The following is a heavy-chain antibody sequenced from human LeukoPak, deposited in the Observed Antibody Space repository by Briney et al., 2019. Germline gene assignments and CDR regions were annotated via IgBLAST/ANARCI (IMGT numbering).Heavy chain of an antibody. CDR3: ARRQYRSSWYR. J-gene: IGHJ4*02. CDR1: GYSISSGYY. CDR2: IYHSGST. Sequence: KPSETLSLTCAVSGYSISSGYYWGWIRQPPGKGLEWIGSIYHSGSTYYNPSLKSRVTISVDTSKNQFSLKLSSVTAADTAVYYCARRQYRSSWYRWGQGTLVTVSS. V-gene: IGHV4-38-2*01. D-gene: IGHD6-13*01.